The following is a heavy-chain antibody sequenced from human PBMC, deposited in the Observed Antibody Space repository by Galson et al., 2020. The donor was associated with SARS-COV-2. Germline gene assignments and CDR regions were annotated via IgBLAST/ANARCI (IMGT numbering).Heavy chain of an antibody. CDR3: ARINFYDSSGYQVWGAFDI. D-gene: IGHD3-22*01. V-gene: IGHV2-70*01. CDR2: IDWEDDK. J-gene: IGHJ3*02. Sequence: SGPTLVKPTQTLTLTCTFSGFSLSTTGKCVSWIRQPPGKALEWLALIDWEDDKYNSTSLKTRLTISKDTSKNQVVLTMTNMDPVDTATYYCARINFYDSSGYQVWGAFDIWGQGTMVTVSS. CDR1: GFSLSTTGKC.